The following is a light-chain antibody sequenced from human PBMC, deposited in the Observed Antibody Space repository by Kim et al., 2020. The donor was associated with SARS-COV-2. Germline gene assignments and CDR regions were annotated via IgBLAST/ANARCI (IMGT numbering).Light chain of an antibody. CDR2: DAS. CDR1: QSISYN. V-gene: IGKV3-15*01. CDR3: QQYNNWPPYT. Sequence: EIVMTQSPVTLSVSTGERATLSCRASQSISYNLAWFQQKPGQAPRLLIYDASTRATGIPARFSGSGSETEFTLTITSLQSEDSAVYYCQQYNNWPPYTFGQGTKLEIK. J-gene: IGKJ2*01.